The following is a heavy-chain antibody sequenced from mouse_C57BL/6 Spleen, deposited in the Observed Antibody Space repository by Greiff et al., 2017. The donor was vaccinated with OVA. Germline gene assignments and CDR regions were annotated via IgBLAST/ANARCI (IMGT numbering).Heavy chain of an antibody. V-gene: IGHV5-16*01. CDR2: INYDGSST. D-gene: IGHD1-1*01. Sequence: EVHLVESEGGLVQPGSSMKLSCTASGFTFSDYYMAWVRQVPEKGLEWVANINYDGSSTYYLDSLTSRFIISRDNAKNILYLQMSSLKAEDTATYYCARDPYGSSSFDYWGQGTTLTASS. CDR1: GFTFSDYY. CDR3: ARDPYGSSSFDY. J-gene: IGHJ2*01.